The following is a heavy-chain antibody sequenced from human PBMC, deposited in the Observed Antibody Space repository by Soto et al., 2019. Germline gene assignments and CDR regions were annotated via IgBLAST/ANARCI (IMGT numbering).Heavy chain of an antibody. Sequence: ASVKVSCKASGYTFTSYGISWVRQAPGQGLEWMGWISAYNGNTNYAQKIQGRVNMTTDTSTSTAYMELRSLRSDDTAVYYCARLEVGQLALSNWFDPWGQGTLVTVSS. CDR2: ISAYNGNT. CDR1: GYTFTSYG. V-gene: IGHV1-18*01. J-gene: IGHJ5*02. D-gene: IGHD6-13*01. CDR3: ARLEVGQLALSNWFDP.